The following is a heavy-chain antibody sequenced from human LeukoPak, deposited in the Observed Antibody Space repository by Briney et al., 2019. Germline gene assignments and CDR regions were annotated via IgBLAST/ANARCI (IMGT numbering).Heavy chain of an antibody. Sequence: PSVKVSCKASGYTFTSYDINWVRQATGQGLEWMGWMNPNSGNTGYAQKFQGRVTMTRNTSISTAYMELSSLRSEDTAVYYCARGRKKHPYQLLFIYYYYGMDVWGQGTTVTVSS. D-gene: IGHD2-2*01. J-gene: IGHJ6*02. CDR3: ARGRKKHPYQLLFIYYYYGMDV. CDR1: GYTFTSYD. V-gene: IGHV1-8*01. CDR2: MNPNSGNT.